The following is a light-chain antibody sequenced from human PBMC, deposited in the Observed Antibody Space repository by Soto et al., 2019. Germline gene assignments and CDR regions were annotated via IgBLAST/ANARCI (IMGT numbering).Light chain of an antibody. CDR2: DAS. CDR3: QQYNNWPIT. Sequence: EIVMTQSPATLSLSPGERATLSCRASQTIDNTLAWYQRKPGQAPRLLIYDASNRATGIPARFSGSGSGTEFTLTISSLQSEDFEIYYCQQYNNWPITFGQGTRLEI. V-gene: IGKV3D-15*01. J-gene: IGKJ5*01. CDR1: QTIDNT.